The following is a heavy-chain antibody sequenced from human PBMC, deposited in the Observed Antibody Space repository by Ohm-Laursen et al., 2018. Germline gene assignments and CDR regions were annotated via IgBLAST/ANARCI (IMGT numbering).Heavy chain of an antibody. CDR2: IKQDGSEK. V-gene: IGHV3-7*01. D-gene: IGHD3-16*01. CDR1: GFTFSSYW. CDR3: ARSYDYVLGGPDAFDI. J-gene: IGHJ3*02. Sequence: SLRLSCAAPGFTFSSYWMSWVRQAPGKGLEWVANIKQDGSEKYYVDSVKGRFTISRDNAKNSLYLHMNSLRAEDTAEYYCARSYDYVLGGPDAFDIWGQGTMVTVSS.